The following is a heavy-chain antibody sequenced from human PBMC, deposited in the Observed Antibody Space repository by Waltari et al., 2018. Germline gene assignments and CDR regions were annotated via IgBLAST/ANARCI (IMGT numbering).Heavy chain of an antibody. V-gene: IGHV3-7*03. CDR1: GGSFSGYY. J-gene: IGHJ6*03. D-gene: IGHD3-16*01. CDR2: IKQDGSEK. CDR3: ARDLSGLVYMDV. Sequence: VQLQQWGAGLLKPSETLSLTCAVYGGSFSGYYWSWIRQAPGKGLEWVANIKQDGSEKSYVDSVKGRFTISRDNAKNSVYLQMNSVRAADTAVYYCARDLSGLVYMDVWGKGTTVTVSS.